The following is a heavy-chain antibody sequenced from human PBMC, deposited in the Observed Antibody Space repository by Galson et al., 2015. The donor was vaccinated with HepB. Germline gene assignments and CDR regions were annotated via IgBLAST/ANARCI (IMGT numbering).Heavy chain of an antibody. CDR2: ISSSSSYI. CDR3: ARDAWTRRRLGLYFDL. D-gene: IGHD6-19*01. V-gene: IGHV3-21*01. J-gene: IGHJ2*01. Sequence: SLRLSCAASGFTFSSYSMNWVRQAPGKGLEWVSSISSSSSYIYYADSVKGRFTISRDNAKNSLYLQMNSLRAEDTAVYYCARDAWTRRRLGLYFDLWGRGTLVTVSS. CDR1: GFTFSSYS.